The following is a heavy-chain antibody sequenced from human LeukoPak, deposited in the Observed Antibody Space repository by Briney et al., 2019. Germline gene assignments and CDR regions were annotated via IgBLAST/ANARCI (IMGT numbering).Heavy chain of an antibody. Sequence: GGSLRLSCAASGFTVSSNYMNWVRQAPGKGLEWVSVIYSGGSTYYADSVKGRFTISRDNSKNTLYLQMNSLRAEVTAVYYCARSNYDFWSGYYYPHFDYWGQGTLVTVSS. CDR1: GFTVSSNY. V-gene: IGHV3-66*01. CDR2: IYSGGST. J-gene: IGHJ4*02. CDR3: ARSNYDFWSGYYYPHFDY. D-gene: IGHD3-3*01.